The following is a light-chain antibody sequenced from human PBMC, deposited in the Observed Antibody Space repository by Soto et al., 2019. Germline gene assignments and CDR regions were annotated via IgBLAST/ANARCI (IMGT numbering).Light chain of an antibody. J-gene: IGKJ1*01. CDR2: GAS. CDR1: QSVSNN. V-gene: IGKV3-15*01. CDR3: HQYNNWPQT. Sequence: EIVLTQSPATLSLSPGERATLSCRASQSVSNNLAWYQQKPGQAPRLLIYGASTRATGIPARFGGSGSGTEFTLTISSLQAEDFAVYYCHQYNNWPQTFGQGTKVDIK.